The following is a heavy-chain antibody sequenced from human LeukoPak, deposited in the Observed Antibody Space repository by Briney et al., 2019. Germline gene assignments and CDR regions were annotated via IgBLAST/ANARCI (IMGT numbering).Heavy chain of an antibody. Sequence: GRSLRLSCAASGFTFSSYAMHWVRQAPGKGLEWVAVISYDGSNKYYADSVKGRFTISRDNSKNTLYLQMNSLRAEDTALYYCVRRAYDAFDIWGQGAMVTVSS. J-gene: IGHJ3*02. V-gene: IGHV3-30-3*01. CDR1: GFTFSSYA. CDR3: VRRAYDAFDI. CDR2: ISYDGSNK.